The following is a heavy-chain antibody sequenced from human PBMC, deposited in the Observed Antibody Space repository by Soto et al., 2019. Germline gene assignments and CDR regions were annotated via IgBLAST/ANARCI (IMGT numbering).Heavy chain of an antibody. D-gene: IGHD5-12*01. J-gene: IGHJ4*02. Sequence: SETLSLTCAVYGGSFSGYYWSWIRQPPGKGLEWIGEINHSGSTNYNPSLKSRVAVSLDTSKKQFFLMLTSVTAADTAVYHCARKTGSEVFDFWGQGTLVTVSS. CDR1: GGSFSGYY. V-gene: IGHV4-34*09. CDR3: ARKTGSEVFDF. CDR2: INHSGST.